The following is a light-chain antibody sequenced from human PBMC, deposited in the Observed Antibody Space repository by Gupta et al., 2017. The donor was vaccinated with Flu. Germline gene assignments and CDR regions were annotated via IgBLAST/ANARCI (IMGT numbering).Light chain of an antibody. CDR3: HQHKTKSRT. CDR2: TAS. Sequence: IQLTQSLSFLPASVGARFTITCRASQGIITFLAWYQQKPGKAPSHLIYTASSLQSGVPSRFSGSGSGTEVTPPTNSLQHEDVAAYYYHQHKTKSRTFGEGTKVEVK. V-gene: IGKV1-9*01. CDR1: QGIITF. J-gene: IGKJ4*01.